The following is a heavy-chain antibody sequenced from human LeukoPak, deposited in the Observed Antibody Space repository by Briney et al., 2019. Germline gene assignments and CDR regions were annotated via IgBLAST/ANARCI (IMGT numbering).Heavy chain of an antibody. CDR2: ISFDGSHK. CDR3: EKGRAVVRLYFEN. CDR1: RFTFSDYG. D-gene: IGHD2-2*01. J-gene: IGHJ4*02. Sequence: GGSLRLSCAASRFTFSDYGTHWVRQAPGKGLEWVSAISFDGSHKYYADSVKGRFTISRDNSMNTLYLQMNSLRAEGTAVYYCEKGRAVVRLYFENWGQETRVTVSS. V-gene: IGHV3-30*18.